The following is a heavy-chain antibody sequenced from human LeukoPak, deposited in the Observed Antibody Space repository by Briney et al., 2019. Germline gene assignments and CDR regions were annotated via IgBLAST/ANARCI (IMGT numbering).Heavy chain of an antibody. CDR2: ISYDGSNK. V-gene: IGHV3-30*18. CDR3: AKKGDYYYGMDV. J-gene: IGHJ6*02. Sequence: PGRSLRLSCAASGFTFSSYAMHWVRQAPGKGLEWVAVISYDGSNKYYADSVKGRFTISRDNSKNTLYLQMNSLRAEDTAVYYCAKKGDYYYGMDVWGQGTTVTVSS. CDR1: GFTFSSYA.